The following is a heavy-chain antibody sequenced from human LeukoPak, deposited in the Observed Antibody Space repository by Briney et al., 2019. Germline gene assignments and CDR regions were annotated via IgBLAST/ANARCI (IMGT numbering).Heavy chain of an antibody. D-gene: IGHD6-13*01. CDR2: IYTSGST. V-gene: IGHV4-4*09. Sequence: PSETLSLTCTVAGGSISRYYWSWIRQPPGKGLGWVGYIYTSGSTNYNPSLKSRVTISVDTSKNQCSLKLSSVTAADTAVYYCARQDGSSSSWYDSNAFDVWGQGTMVTVSS. J-gene: IGHJ3*01. CDR3: ARQDGSSSSWYDSNAFDV. CDR1: GGSISRYY.